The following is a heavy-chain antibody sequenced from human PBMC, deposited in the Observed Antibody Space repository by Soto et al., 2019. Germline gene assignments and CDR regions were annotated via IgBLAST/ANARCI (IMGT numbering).Heavy chain of an antibody. J-gene: IGHJ6*02. CDR2: TYYRSKWYN. D-gene: IGHD2-2*01. CDR1: GDSVSSNSAA. V-gene: IGHV6-1*01. CDR3: ARDWGGYCSSTSCYWYGMDV. Sequence: SQTLSLTCAISGDSVSSNSAAWNWIRQSPSRGLEWLGRTYYRSKWYNDYAVSVKSRITINPDTSKNQFSLQLNSVTHEDTAVYYCARDWGGYCSSTSCYWYGMDVWGQGTTVTVSS.